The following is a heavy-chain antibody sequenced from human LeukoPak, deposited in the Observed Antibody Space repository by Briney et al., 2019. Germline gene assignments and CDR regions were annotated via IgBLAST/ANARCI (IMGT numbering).Heavy chain of an antibody. V-gene: IGHV4-39*01. Sequence: SETLSLTCTVSCGSISSSSYYWGWIRQPPGKGLEWIGSIYYSGSTYYNPSLKSRVTISVDTSKNQFSLKLSSVTAADTAVYYCAGAQEWEPPDYWGQGTLVTVSS. CDR3: AGAQEWEPPDY. D-gene: IGHD1-26*01. J-gene: IGHJ4*02. CDR1: CGSISSSSYY. CDR2: IYYSGST.